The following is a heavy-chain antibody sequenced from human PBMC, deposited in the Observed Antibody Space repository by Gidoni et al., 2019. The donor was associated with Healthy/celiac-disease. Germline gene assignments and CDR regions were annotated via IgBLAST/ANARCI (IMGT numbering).Heavy chain of an antibody. D-gene: IGHD1-26*01. V-gene: IGHV3-33*01. CDR1: GFTFSSYG. CDR3: ASSRGGSYSAIDY. CDR2: IWYDGSNK. Sequence: QVQLVESGGGVVQPGRSLRLSCAASGFTFSSYGMPWVRQAPGKGLEWVAVIWYDGSNKYYADSVKGRFTISRDNSKNTLYLQMNSLRAEDTAVYYCASSRGGSYSAIDYWGQGTLVTVSS. J-gene: IGHJ4*02.